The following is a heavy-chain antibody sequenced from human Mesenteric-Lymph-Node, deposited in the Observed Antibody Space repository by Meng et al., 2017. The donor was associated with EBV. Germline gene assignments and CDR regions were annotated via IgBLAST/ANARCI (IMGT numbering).Heavy chain of an antibody. Sequence: QGPVKPGGRGVLKASETLALTGGGECGVLRGYLWRWIRQAPGKGLGGIGENNHSGKNNYNPFPKNPGTKTVDTSKNQFSLKLSSVTAADTAVYYCARGVYYGDYAFGYWGQGTLVTVSS. CDR2: NNHSGKN. CDR1: CGVLRGYL. CDR3: ARGVYYGDYAFGY. V-gene: IGHV4-34*01. J-gene: IGHJ4*02. D-gene: IGHD4-17*01.